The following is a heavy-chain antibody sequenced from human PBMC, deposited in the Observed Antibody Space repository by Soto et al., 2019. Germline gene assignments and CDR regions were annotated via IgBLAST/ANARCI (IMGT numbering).Heavy chain of an antibody. CDR3: ARLVDSWGEPHYFDS. CDR2: IYPGDPET. J-gene: IGHJ4*02. Sequence: GESLKISCQTSGYTFSSNWIGWVRQMPGKGLEWMGIIYPGDPETRYSPSFQGQVTISADRSFSTAYLQWTSLQASDTAMYYCARLVDSWGEPHYFDSWGQGTMVTVSS. V-gene: IGHV5-51*01. D-gene: IGHD3-16*01. CDR1: GYTFSSNW.